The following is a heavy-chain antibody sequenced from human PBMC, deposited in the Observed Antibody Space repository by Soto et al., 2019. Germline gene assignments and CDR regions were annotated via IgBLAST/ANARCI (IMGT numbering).Heavy chain of an antibody. D-gene: IGHD1-1*01. CDR2: ISGSGGST. J-gene: IGHJ6*02. Sequence: PGGSLRLSCAASGFTFSSYAMSWVRQAPGKGLEWVSAISGSGGSTYYADSVKGRFTISRDNSKNTLYLQMNSLRAEDTALYYCAKGGSGTYYYYGMDVWGQGTTVTVSS. CDR1: GFTFSSYA. CDR3: AKGGSGTYYYYGMDV. V-gene: IGHV3-23*01.